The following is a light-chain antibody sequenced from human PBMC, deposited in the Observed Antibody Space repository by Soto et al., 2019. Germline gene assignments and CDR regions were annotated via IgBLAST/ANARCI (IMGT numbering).Light chain of an antibody. J-gene: IGLJ2*01. Sequence: QPVLTQSPSASASLGASVKLTCTLSTRHRSYAIAWHQHQPEKGPRFLMTLTPDGTHRKGDGIPDRFSGSSSGAERYLTISSLQSEDEADYYCQTWGTAMVVFGGGTKVTVL. CDR1: TRHRSYA. CDR2: LTPDGTH. CDR3: QTWGTAMVV. V-gene: IGLV4-69*01.